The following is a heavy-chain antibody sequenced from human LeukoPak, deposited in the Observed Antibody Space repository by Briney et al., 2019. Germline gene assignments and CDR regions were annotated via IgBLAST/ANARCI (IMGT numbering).Heavy chain of an antibody. CDR1: GGSFSGGSYY. J-gene: IGHJ4*02. CDR3: ARYSSSWYIRSGFDY. Sequence: PSETLSLTCTVSGGSFSGGSYYWSWIRQPPGKGLEWIGYIYYSGSTNYNPSLKSRVTISVDTSKNQFSLKLSSVTAADTAVYYCARYSSSWYIRSGFDYWGQGTLVTVSS. CDR2: IYYSGST. D-gene: IGHD6-13*01. V-gene: IGHV4-61*01.